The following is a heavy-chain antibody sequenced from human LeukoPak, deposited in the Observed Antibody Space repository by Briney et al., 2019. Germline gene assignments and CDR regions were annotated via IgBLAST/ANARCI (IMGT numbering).Heavy chain of an antibody. V-gene: IGHV3-53*01. CDR3: ARGGVYGDYARRYFDY. J-gene: IGHJ4*02. Sequence: GGSLRLSCAASVFTVSANYMSWVRQAPGKGLEWVSVIYSGGGTYYADSVKGRFTLSRDNSKNTLYLQMNSLRAEDTAVYYCARGGVYGDYARRYFDYWGQGTLVTVSS. CDR1: VFTVSANY. CDR2: IYSGGGT. D-gene: IGHD4-17*01.